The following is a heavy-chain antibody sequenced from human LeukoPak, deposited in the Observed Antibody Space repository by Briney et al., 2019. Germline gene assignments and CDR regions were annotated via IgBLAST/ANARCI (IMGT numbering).Heavy chain of an antibody. V-gene: IGHV4-4*07. J-gene: IGHJ4*02. Sequence: SETLSLTCTVSGGSISSYYWSWIRQPAGKGLEWIGRIYTSGSTNYNPSLKSRVTMSVDTSKNQFSLKLSSVTAADTAVYYCARELPYYDFWSGYYPFDYWGQGTLVTVSS. CDR2: IYTSGST. CDR3: ARELPYYDFWSGYYPFDY. D-gene: IGHD3-3*01. CDR1: GGSISSYY.